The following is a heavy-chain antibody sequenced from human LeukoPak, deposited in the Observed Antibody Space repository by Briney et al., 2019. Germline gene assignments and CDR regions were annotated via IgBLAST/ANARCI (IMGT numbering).Heavy chain of an antibody. Sequence: PSETLSLTCTVSGGSVSSGSYYWGWIRQPPGKGLEWIGSMYYSGSTNHNPSLKSRVTISVDTSKNQFSLKLSSVTAADTAVYYCARDPRGIYYFDYWGQGTLVTVSS. D-gene: IGHD3-10*01. CDR2: MYYSGST. CDR1: GGSVSSGSYY. J-gene: IGHJ4*02. CDR3: ARDPRGIYYFDY. V-gene: IGHV4-61*01.